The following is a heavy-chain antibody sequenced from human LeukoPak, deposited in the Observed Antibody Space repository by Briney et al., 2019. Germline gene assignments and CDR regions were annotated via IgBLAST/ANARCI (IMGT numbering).Heavy chain of an antibody. Sequence: PSETLSLTCTVSGGSISSGGYYWSWIRQPPGKGLEWIGYIYTSGSTNYNPSLKSRVTISVDTSKNQFSLKLSSVTAADTAVYYCARHGGFGAHYMDVWGKGTTVTVSS. CDR1: GGSISSGGYY. J-gene: IGHJ6*03. CDR2: IYTSGST. D-gene: IGHD3-16*01. V-gene: IGHV4-61*08. CDR3: ARHGGFGAHYMDV.